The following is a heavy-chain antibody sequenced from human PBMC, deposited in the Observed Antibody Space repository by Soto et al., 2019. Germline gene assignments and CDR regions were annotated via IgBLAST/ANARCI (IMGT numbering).Heavy chain of an antibody. D-gene: IGHD1-26*01. Sequence: ASVKVSCKASGYTFTSYVINWVRQAPGQGLEWMGWISAYNGNTHYAQKLQGRVTMTTDTSTSTAYMELRSLRSEDTAVYYCARGPQDSWALXYWGQGTLVTVSS. CDR1: GYTFTSYV. CDR3: ARGPQDSWALXY. J-gene: IGHJ4*02. V-gene: IGHV1-18*01. CDR2: ISAYNGNT.